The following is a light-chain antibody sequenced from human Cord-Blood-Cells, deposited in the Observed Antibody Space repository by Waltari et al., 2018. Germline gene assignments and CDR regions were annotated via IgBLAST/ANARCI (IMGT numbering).Light chain of an antibody. CDR1: QSISSY. CDR3: QQSYSTPYT. CDR2: AAY. V-gene: IGKV1-39*01. Sequence: DIQMTQSPSSLSASVGDRVTITCRASQSISSYLNWYQQKPGKAPKLLIYAAYSLQSGVPSRCSGSGSGTDVTLTISSLQPEDFATYYCQQSYSTPYTFGQGTKLEIK. J-gene: IGKJ2*01.